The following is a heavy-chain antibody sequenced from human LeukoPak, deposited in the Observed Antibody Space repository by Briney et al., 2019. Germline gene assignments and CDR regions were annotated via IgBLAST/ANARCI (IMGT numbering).Heavy chain of an antibody. V-gene: IGHV4-31*03. CDR3: ARAISGDSFVFDY. J-gene: IGHJ4*02. D-gene: IGHD4-17*01. CDR1: GGSISSGGYY. Sequence: SETLSLTCTVSGGSISSGGYYWNWLRQHPGKGLEWIGYIYYSGSSYYNPSLKSRVSLSVDTSKNQFSLKLSSVTAADTAVYYCARAISGDSFVFDYWGQGTLVTVSS. CDR2: IYYSGSS.